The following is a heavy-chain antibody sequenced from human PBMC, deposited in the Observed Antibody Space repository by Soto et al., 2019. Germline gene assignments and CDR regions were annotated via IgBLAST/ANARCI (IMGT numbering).Heavy chain of an antibody. D-gene: IGHD3-22*01. Sequence: GAAVKVSCKASGYTFTSYAMHWVRQAPGQRLEWMGWINAGNGNTKYSQKFQGRVTITRDTSTSTAYMELSSLRSEDTAVYYCARGFLDYYDSNPSKSLYGMDVWGQGTTVTVSS. CDR2: INAGNGNT. J-gene: IGHJ6*02. CDR1: GYTFTSYA. V-gene: IGHV1-3*01. CDR3: ARGFLDYYDSNPSKSLYGMDV.